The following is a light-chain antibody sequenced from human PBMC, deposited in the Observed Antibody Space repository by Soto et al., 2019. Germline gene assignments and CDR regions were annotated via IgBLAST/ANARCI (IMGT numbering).Light chain of an antibody. V-gene: IGLV1-47*02. CDR3: AAWDDSVSGAV. CDR1: SSNIGSNY. CDR2: SNN. Sequence: QSVLTQPPSASGTPGQRVTISCSGSSSNIGSNYVYWYQQLPGTAPKLLIYSNNLRPSGVPDRFSGSKSGTSASLAISGLRSEDEADCYCAAWDDSVSGAVFGGGTKVTVL. J-gene: IGLJ2*01.